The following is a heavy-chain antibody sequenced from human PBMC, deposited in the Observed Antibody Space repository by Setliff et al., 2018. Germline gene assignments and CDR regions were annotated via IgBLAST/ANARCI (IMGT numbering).Heavy chain of an antibody. J-gene: IGHJ4*02. D-gene: IGHD3-22*01. CDR3: ARINFYVSSGYYYAPDF. CDR2: ISPYNGVT. CDR1: GYILSSYG. V-gene: IGHV1-18*01. Sequence: ASVKVSCKGSGYILSSYGISWVRQAPGQGLEWMGWISPYNGVTNYAQRFQGRVTMTTDTSTSAAYMELRSPRSDDTAVYYCARINFYVSSGYYYAPDFWGQGTLVTVSS.